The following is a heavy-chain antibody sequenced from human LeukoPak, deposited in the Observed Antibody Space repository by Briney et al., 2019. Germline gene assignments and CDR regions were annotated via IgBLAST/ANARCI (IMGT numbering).Heavy chain of an antibody. CDR1: GFTFSKFG. CDR2: VWNDGSKN. D-gene: IGHD5-12*01. Sequence: PGRTLRLSCAASGFTFSKFGMHWVRQTPGKGLEWVALVWNDGSKNYYADSVKGRFTISRDNSKDTLYLLLNSLRAEDTAVYYCAKDWSLGYGCLDYWGQGTLVTVSS. J-gene: IGHJ4*02. V-gene: IGHV3-33*06. CDR3: AKDWSLGYGCLDY.